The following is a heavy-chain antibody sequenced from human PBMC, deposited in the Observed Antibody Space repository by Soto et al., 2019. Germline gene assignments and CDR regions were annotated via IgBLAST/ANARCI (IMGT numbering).Heavy chain of an antibody. J-gene: IGHJ4*02. CDR1: GGSFSGYY. CDR2: INHSGST. CDR3: GRGLYSREVGYYFDY. D-gene: IGHD6-13*01. V-gene: IGHV4-34*01. Sequence: SETLSLTCAVYGGSFSGYYWTWIRQPPGTGLEWIGEINHSGSTNYNPSLKSRVTMTRNTSISTAYMELSSLRSEDTAVYYCGRGLYSREVGYYFDYWGQGTLVTVSS.